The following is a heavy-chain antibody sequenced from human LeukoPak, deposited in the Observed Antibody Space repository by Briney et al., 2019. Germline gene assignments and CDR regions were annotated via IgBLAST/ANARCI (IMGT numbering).Heavy chain of an antibody. CDR1: GFTFSSYD. V-gene: IGHV3-13*01. D-gene: IGHD6-13*01. CDR3: ARAVVSNSSWYTGAFFDP. Sequence: GGSLRLSCAASGFTFSSYDMHWVRQAPGKGVEGVSAISTASDTYYPRSVKRRFTLSSENPKNSLYLQMTSLRAGDTAVYYCARAVVSNSSWYTGAFFDPWGQGTLVTVSS. CDR2: ISTASDT. J-gene: IGHJ5*02.